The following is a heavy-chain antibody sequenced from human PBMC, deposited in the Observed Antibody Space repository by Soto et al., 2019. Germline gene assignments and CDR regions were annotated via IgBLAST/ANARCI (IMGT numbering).Heavy chain of an antibody. D-gene: IGHD6-19*01. V-gene: IGHV1-2*02. J-gene: IGHJ6*02. CDR1: GYTFTGYY. CDR3: ARGSGTAVADDYYYYYGMDV. CDR2: INPNSGGT. Sequence: QVQLVQSGAEVKKPGASVKVSGKASGYTFTGYYMHWVRQAPGQGPKWMGGINPNSGGTNRDTSISTVYMELSSLRSEDTAVYYCARGSGTAVADDYYYYYGMDVWGQGTTVTVSS.